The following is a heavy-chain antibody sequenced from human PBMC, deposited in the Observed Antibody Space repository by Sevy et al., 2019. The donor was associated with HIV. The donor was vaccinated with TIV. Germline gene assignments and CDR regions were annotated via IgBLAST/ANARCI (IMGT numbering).Heavy chain of an antibody. CDR1: GDSVSSNSAA. J-gene: IGHJ4*02. CDR3: ARDLPRRGIVGLTRRGFFDY. V-gene: IGHV6-1*01. CDR2: TYYRSKWDN. D-gene: IGHD1-26*01. Sequence: SQTLSLTCAISGDSVSSNSAAWNWLRQSPSRGLEWLGRTYYRSKWDNDYAVSVKSRISINADTSKNQFSLQLNSVTPEDTAEYYCARDLPRRGIVGLTRRGFFDYWGQGTLVTVSS.